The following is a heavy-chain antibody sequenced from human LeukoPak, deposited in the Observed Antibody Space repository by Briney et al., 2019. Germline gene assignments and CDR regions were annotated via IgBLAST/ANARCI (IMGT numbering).Heavy chain of an antibody. Sequence: GGSLRLSCSASGFTFSSYAMHWVRQAPGKGLEYVSGISINGGSTDYADSVKGRFTISRDNSKNTVYLQMSSLRAEDTAVYYCVKESRVVRGVIMDAFDMWGQGTMVTVS. CDR1: GFTFSSYA. CDR3: VKESRVVRGVIMDAFDM. J-gene: IGHJ3*02. D-gene: IGHD3-10*01. V-gene: IGHV3-64D*06. CDR2: ISINGGST.